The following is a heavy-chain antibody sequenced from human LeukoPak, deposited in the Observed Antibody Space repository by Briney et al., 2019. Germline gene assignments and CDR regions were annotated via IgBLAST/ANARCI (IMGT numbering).Heavy chain of an antibody. CDR1: GGSISSYY. CDR3: ARSSSSWSHFDY. CDR2: IYYSGST. Sequence: PSETLSLTCTVSGGSISSYYWSWIRQPLGKGLEWIGYIYYSGSTNYNPSLKSRVTISVDTSKNQFSLKLSSVTAADTAVYYCARSSSSWSHFDYWGQGTLVTVSS. V-gene: IGHV4-59*01. J-gene: IGHJ4*02. D-gene: IGHD6-13*01.